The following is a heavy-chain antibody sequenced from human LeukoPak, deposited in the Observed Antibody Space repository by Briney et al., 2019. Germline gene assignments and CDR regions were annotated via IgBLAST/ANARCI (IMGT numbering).Heavy chain of an antibody. Sequence: GGSLRLSCAASGFTVSDNFMSWVRQAPGKGLEWVSVVNSGGNTYYADSVKGRFTISRDNSKNTVYLQLNSLRAEDTAVYYCARDSVVRIWGQGTMVTVSS. J-gene: IGHJ3*02. D-gene: IGHD2-15*01. V-gene: IGHV3-53*01. CDR3: ARDSVVRI. CDR2: VNSGGNT. CDR1: GFTVSDNF.